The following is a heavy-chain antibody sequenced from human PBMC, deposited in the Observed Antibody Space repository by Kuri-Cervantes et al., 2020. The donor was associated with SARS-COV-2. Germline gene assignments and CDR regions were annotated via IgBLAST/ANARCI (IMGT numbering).Heavy chain of an antibody. V-gene: IGHV1-2*02. CDR2: INPNSGGT. Sequence: ASVKVSCKASGYTFSDYYMHWVRQAPGQGLEWMGWINPNSGGTNYAQKFQGRVTMTRDTSISTAYMELSRLRSDDTAVYYCARAPYFDRFDYWGQGTLVTVSS. CDR1: GYTFSDYY. D-gene: IGHD3-9*01. CDR3: ARAPYFDRFDY. J-gene: IGHJ4*02.